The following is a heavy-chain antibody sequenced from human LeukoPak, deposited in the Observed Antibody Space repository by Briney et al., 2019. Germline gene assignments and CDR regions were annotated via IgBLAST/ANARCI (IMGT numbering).Heavy chain of an antibody. V-gene: IGHV1-2*02. D-gene: IGHD3-10*01. CDR2: INPNSGGT. Sequence: ASVKVSCKASGYTFTDYYIHWVRQAPGQGLEWMGWINPNSGGTNYAQKFQGRVTVTRDTSITTAYMELSRLRSDDTAVYYCARAYYGSGSPDYWGQGTLVTVSS. CDR3: ARAYYGSGSPDY. J-gene: IGHJ4*02. CDR1: GYTFTDYY.